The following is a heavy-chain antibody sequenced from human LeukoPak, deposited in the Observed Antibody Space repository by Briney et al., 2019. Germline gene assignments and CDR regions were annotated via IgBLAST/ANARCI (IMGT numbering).Heavy chain of an antibody. Sequence: GGSLRLSCAASGFTFSSYSMNWVRQAPGKGLEWVSSISSSSSYIYYADSVEGRFTISRDNAKNSLYLQMNSLRAEDTAVYYCARTESSTSYYYYYMDVWGKGTTVTVSS. J-gene: IGHJ6*03. CDR1: GFTFSSYS. D-gene: IGHD2-2*01. CDR3: ARTESSTSYYYYYMDV. V-gene: IGHV3-21*01. CDR2: ISSSSSYI.